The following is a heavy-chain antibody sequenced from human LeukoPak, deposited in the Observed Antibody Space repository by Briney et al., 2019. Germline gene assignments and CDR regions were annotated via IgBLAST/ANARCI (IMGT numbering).Heavy chain of an antibody. CDR2: IYPGDSDT. CDR1: GYSFTSYW. D-gene: IGHD5-12*01. V-gene: IGHV5-51*01. Sequence: GESLKISCKGSGYSFTSYWICWVRQMPGKVLELMGIIYPGDSDTRSSPSLQGQVNISADKSISTAYLQWSSLKASDTAMYYCARLGSGYDRFDPHYYYYGMDVWGQGTTVTVSS. CDR3: ARLGSGYDRFDPHYYYYGMDV. J-gene: IGHJ6*02.